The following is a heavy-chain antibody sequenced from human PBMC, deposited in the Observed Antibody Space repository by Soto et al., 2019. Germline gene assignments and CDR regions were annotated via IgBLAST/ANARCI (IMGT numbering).Heavy chain of an antibody. CDR2: INHSGST. J-gene: IGHJ4*02. Sequence: SETLSLTCAVYGVSFSGYYWSWIRQPPGKGLEWIGEINHSGSTNYNPSLKSRVTISVDTSKNQFSLKLSSVTAADTAVYYCARGARLELPSGYFDYWGQGTLVTVSS. CDR1: GVSFSGYY. V-gene: IGHV4-34*01. CDR3: ARGARLELPSGYFDY. D-gene: IGHD1-7*01.